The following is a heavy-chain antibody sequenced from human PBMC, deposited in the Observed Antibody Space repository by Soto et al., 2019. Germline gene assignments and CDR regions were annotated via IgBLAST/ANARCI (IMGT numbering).Heavy chain of an antibody. D-gene: IGHD2-15*01. Sequence: AETLSLTCTVSGGSISSYYSSWVRQPPGKGLEWIGYIYYSGSTNYNPSLKSRVTISVDTSKNQFSLKLSSVTAADTGVYYCARVGRYCSGGSCYRSTDAFDIWGHGTMVTVSS. CDR2: IYYSGST. CDR1: GGSISSYY. V-gene: IGHV4-59*01. CDR3: ARVGRYCSGGSCYRSTDAFDI. J-gene: IGHJ3*02.